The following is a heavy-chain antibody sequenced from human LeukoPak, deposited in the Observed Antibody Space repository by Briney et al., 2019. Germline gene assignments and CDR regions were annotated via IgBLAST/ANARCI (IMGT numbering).Heavy chain of an antibody. CDR3: AKDLLLGYTYGYVDY. V-gene: IGHV3-23*01. D-gene: IGHD5-18*01. J-gene: IGHJ4*02. Sequence: GGSLRLSCAASGFTFSSYAMSWVRQAPGEGLEWVSSISDSGSSTYYADSVKGRFTISRDNSKNTLYLQINSLRAEDTAIYYGAKDLLLGYTYGYVDYWGQGTLVTVSS. CDR2: ISDSGSST. CDR1: GFTFSSYA.